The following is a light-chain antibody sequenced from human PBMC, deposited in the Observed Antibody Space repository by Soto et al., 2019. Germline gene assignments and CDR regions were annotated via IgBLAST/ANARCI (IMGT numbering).Light chain of an antibody. Sequence: EIVLTQSPDTLSLSPGQRATLSCRASQSVRSDYFAWYQQKPGQAPRVIIFGVSTRATGVPDRFSDSGSGTDFTLTISRLEPEDFALYYCQQYGNSPLTFGGGTKVDIK. J-gene: IGKJ4*01. CDR3: QQYGNSPLT. CDR2: GVS. CDR1: QSVRSDY. V-gene: IGKV3-20*01.